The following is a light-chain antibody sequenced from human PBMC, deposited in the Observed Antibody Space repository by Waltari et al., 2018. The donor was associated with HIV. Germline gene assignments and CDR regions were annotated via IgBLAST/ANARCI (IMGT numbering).Light chain of an antibody. CDR1: QTINRNY. Sequence: EPVLTQSPGTLSLSSGERATLSCRASQTINRNYLAWYQHKPGLPPRLLIYDASTGAAGIPDGFSGGGSGTDFTLTISRLEPEDFAIYFCQQYEASPPMYTFGQGTRLEV. CDR3: QQYEASPPMYT. J-gene: IGKJ2*01. V-gene: IGKV3-20*01. CDR2: DAS.